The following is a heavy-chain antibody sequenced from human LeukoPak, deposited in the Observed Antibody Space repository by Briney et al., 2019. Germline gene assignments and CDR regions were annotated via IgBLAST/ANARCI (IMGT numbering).Heavy chain of an antibody. CDR3: AREDDSIAVAGLVY. CDR2: ISAYNGNT. CDR1: GYTFTSYG. Sequence: ASVKVSCKASGYTFTSYGISWVRQAPGRGLEWMGWISAYNGNTNYAQKFQGRVTMTRDTSISTAYMELSRLRSDDTAVYYCAREDDSIAVAGLVYWGQGTLVTVSS. V-gene: IGHV1-18*01. J-gene: IGHJ4*02. D-gene: IGHD6-19*01.